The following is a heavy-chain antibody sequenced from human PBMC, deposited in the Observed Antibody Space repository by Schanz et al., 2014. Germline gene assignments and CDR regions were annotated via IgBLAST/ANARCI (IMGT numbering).Heavy chain of an antibody. D-gene: IGHD3-10*01. CDR2: IGNGGVTI. CDR3: ARIGGSVFDY. V-gene: IGHV3-11*01. J-gene: IGHJ4*02. CDR1: GFPFSDYF. Sequence: QVQLVESGGGVVQPGRSLRLSCTASGFPFSDYFMAWIRQPPGRGLEWVSYIGNGGVTIYYADSVKGRFTVSRDNAENALYLQMNSLRAEDTAVYYCARIGGSVFDYWAQGTLGTVSS.